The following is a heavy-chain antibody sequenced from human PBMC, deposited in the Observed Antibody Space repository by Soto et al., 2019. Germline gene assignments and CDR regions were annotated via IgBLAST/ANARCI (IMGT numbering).Heavy chain of an antibody. J-gene: IGHJ6*02. CDR2: ISYDGSNK. CDR3: AKHFRGYSGYDYYYYYGMDV. V-gene: IGHV3-30*18. D-gene: IGHD5-12*01. Sequence: QVQLVESGGGVVQPGRSLRLSCAASGFTFSSYGMHWVRQAPGKGLEWVAVISYDGSNKYYADSVKGRFTISRDNSKNTLYLQMNSLRAEDTAVYYCAKHFRGYSGYDYYYYYGMDVWGQGTTVTVSS. CDR1: GFTFSSYG.